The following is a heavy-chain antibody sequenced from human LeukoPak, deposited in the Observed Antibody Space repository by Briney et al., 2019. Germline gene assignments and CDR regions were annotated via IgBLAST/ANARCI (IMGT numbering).Heavy chain of an antibody. D-gene: IGHD2-15*01. J-gene: IGHJ4*02. CDR2: ISGSGGST. CDR3: ASQVGHCRGGSCSGY. Sequence: GGSLRLSCAASGFTFSSYAMSWVRQAPGKGLEWVSAISGSGGSTYYADSVKGRFTISRDNAKKSLYLEMNSLRDEDTAMYYCASQVGHCRGGSCSGYWGQGTLVTVSS. CDR1: GFTFSSYA. V-gene: IGHV3-23*01.